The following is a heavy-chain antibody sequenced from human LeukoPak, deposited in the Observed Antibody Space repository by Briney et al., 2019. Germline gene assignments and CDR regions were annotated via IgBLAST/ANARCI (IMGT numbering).Heavy chain of an antibody. CDR3: ARSGYYAFDI. CDR2: IYDNGRT. D-gene: IGHD3-3*01. CDR1: DGSISSGGFS. V-gene: IGHV4-31*03. J-gene: IGHJ3*02. Sequence: PSETLSLTCTVSDGSISSGGFSWSWQRQHPGKDLEWIGYIYDNGRTKYSSSLKSRLTISVDPSNNQFSLKLTSVTAADTAVYYCARSGYYAFDIWGQGTMVTVSS.